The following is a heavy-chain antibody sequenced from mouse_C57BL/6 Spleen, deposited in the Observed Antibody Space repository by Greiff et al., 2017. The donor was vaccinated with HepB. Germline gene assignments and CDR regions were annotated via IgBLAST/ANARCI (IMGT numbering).Heavy chain of an antibody. D-gene: IGHD1-1*01. Sequence: GFTFSSYGMSWVRQTPDKRLEWVATISSGGSYTYYPDSVKGRFTISRDNAKNTLYLQMSSLKSEDTAMYYCARHGYYYYGSSLLYWYFDVWGTGTTVTVSS. CDR3: ARHGYYYYGSSLLYWYFDV. V-gene: IGHV5-6*01. CDR1: GFTFSSYG. CDR2: ISSGGSYT. J-gene: IGHJ1*03.